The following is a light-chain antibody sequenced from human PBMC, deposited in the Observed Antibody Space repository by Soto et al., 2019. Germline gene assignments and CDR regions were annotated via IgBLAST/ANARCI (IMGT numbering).Light chain of an antibody. J-gene: IGKJ1*01. CDR1: QSVSSN. V-gene: IGKV3-15*01. CDR2: VAS. Sequence: EIVMTQSPATLSVSLGERATLSCRASQSVSSNLAWYQLKPGQAPRLLIYVASTSATGIPARFSGSGSGADFTLTISRLEPEDFAVYYCQQYGSSPRTFGQGTKVDIK. CDR3: QQYGSSPRT.